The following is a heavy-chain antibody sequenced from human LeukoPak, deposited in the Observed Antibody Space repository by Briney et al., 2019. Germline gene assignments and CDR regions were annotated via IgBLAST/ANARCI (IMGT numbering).Heavy chain of an antibody. J-gene: IGHJ6*03. Sequence: ASVKVSCKASGYTFTGYYMHWVRQAPGQGLEWMGWINPNSGGTNYAQKFQGRVTMTRDTSISTAYMELSRLRSDDTAVYYCARDLWGGDWSRLYYYYYMDVWGKGTTVTVSS. CDR3: ARDLWGGDWSRLYYYYYMDV. CDR2: INPNSGGT. V-gene: IGHV1-2*02. CDR1: GYTFTGYY. D-gene: IGHD2-21*02.